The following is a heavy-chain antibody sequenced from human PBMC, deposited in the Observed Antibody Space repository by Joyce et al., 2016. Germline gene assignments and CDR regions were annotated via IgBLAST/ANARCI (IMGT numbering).Heavy chain of an antibody. J-gene: IGHJ4*02. D-gene: IGHD2-21*02. Sequence: QVQLVESGGGVVQPGRSLRLSCAASGFTHSSYGMHWVRQAPGKGLEWVAVNSSDGSDEYYADSVKGRFTIARDNSKNTLYLQMNSLRPEDTAVYYCAKDEWVTANVILVVALDFWGQGTLVTVSS. CDR3: AKDEWVTANVILVVALDF. CDR2: NSSDGSDE. V-gene: IGHV3-30*18. CDR1: GFTHSSYG.